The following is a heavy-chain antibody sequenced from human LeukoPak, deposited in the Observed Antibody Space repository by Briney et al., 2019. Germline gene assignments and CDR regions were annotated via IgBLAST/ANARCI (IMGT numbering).Heavy chain of an antibody. CDR3: ARGRTLIVVVPAAIPGLFDY. V-gene: IGHV4-39*07. CDR1: GDSFSSCNCY. CDR2: IYYSGSGNT. Sequence: SETLSLTCTVSGDSFSSCNCYWAWIRQPPGKGLEWIGSIYYSGSGNTYFNPSLKSRVTISVDTSKNQFSLKVRYVTAADTAVYYCARGRTLIVVVPAAIPGLFDYWGQGTLVTVSS. J-gene: IGHJ4*02. D-gene: IGHD2-2*02.